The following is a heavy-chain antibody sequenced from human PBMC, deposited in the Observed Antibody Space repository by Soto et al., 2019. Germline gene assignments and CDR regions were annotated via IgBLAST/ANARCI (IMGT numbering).Heavy chain of an antibody. J-gene: IGHJ4*02. CDR2: INQDGTGG. D-gene: IGHD3-10*01. Sequence: PGGSLRLSCAASGFSFSNYWMSWVRQAPGKGLEWVGNINQDGTGGYYVDSLKGRFTISRDNAKNSLSLQMNNLRAEDTAVYYCASRGSAGINFDSWGQGSLVTVSS. V-gene: IGHV3-7*03. CDR3: ASRGSAGINFDS. CDR1: GFSFSNYW.